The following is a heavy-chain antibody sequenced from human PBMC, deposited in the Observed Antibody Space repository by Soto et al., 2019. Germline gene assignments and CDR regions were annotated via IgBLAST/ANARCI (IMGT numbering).Heavy chain of an antibody. J-gene: IGHJ3*02. D-gene: IGHD3-16*02. CDR2: INPNSGGT. Sequence: ASVKVSCKASGYTFTGYYMHWVRQAPGQGLEWMGWINPNSGGTNYAQKLQGWVTMTRDTSISTAYMELSRLRSDDTAVYYCAREGYDYVWGSYRSHRPKDNAFDIWGQGTMVTVSS. CDR3: AREGYDYVWGSYRSHRPKDNAFDI. CDR1: GYTFTGYY. V-gene: IGHV1-2*04.